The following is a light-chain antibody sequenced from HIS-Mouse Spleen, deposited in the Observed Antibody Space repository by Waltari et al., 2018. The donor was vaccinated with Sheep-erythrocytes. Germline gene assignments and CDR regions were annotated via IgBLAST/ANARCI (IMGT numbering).Light chain of an antibody. CDR2: DAS. V-gene: IGKV1-33*01. Sequence: DIQMTQSPSSLSASVGDRVTITCQASQDISNYLTWYQQKPGKAPKLLIYDASNLETGVPSRFSGSGSGTDFTFAISSLQPEDIATYYCQQYDNLPLTFGGGTKVGIK. CDR3: QQYDNLPLT. CDR1: QDISNY. J-gene: IGKJ4*01.